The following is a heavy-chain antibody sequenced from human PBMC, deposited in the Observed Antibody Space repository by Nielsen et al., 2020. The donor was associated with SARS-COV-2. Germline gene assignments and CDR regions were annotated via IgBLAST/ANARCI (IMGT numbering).Heavy chain of an antibody. Sequence: WIRQPPGKGLEWVAVISYDGSNKYYADSVKGRFTISRDNSKNTLYLQMNSLRAEDTAVYYCARDPAEYSYYFDYWGQGTLVTVSS. J-gene: IGHJ4*02. D-gene: IGHD6-6*01. V-gene: IGHV3-30-3*01. CDR3: ARDPAEYSYYFDY. CDR2: ISYDGSNK.